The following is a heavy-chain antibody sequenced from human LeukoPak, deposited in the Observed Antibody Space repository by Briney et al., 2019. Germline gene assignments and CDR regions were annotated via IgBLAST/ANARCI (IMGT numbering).Heavy chain of an antibody. V-gene: IGHV3-7*01. J-gene: IGHJ4*02. D-gene: IGHD2-2*01. CDR2: IKQDGSEK. Sequence: PGGSLRLSCAASGFTFSSCWMSWVRQAPGKGLEWVANIKQDGSEKYYVDSVKGRFTISRDNAKNSLYLQMNSLRAEDTAVYYCARVRGGYCSSTSCSHGMDYWGQGTLVTVSS. CDR1: GFTFSSCW. CDR3: ARVRGGYCSSTSCSHGMDY.